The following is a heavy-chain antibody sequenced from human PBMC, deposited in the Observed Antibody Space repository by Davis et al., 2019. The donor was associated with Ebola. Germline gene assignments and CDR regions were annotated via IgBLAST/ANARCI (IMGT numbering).Heavy chain of an antibody. J-gene: IGHJ6*02. D-gene: IGHD3-10*01. CDR1: GGTFSSYA. V-gene: IGHV1-69*13. CDR2: IIPIFGTA. CDR3: ASGLSGITMVHGDYYYYGMDV. Sequence: AASVKVSCKASGGTFSSYAISWVRQAPGQGLEWMGRIIPIFGTANYAQKFQGRVTITADESTSTAYMELSSLRSEDTAVYYCASGLSGITMVHGDYYYYGMDVWGQGTTVTVSS.